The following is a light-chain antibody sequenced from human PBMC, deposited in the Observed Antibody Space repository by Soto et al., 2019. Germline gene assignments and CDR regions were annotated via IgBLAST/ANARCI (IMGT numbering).Light chain of an antibody. CDR1: TPNIGSNY. J-gene: IGLJ2*01. CDR3: AAWDDDLRGPV. CDR2: KND. V-gene: IGLV1-47*01. Sequence: QSVLTQAPSASGTPGQRVALSCSGSTPNIGSNYVYWYQQLPGTAPKLLIYKNDQRPSGVPGRFSASKSGTSASLVIIGLRSEDEADYYCAAWDDDLRGPVFGGGTKLTVL.